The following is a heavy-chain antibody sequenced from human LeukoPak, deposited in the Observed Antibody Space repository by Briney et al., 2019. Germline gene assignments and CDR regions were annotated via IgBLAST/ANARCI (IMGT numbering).Heavy chain of an antibody. D-gene: IGHD2-15*01. V-gene: IGHV3-23*01. CDR3: AKVRCSGGSCYSIDY. J-gene: IGHJ4*02. CDR1: GFTFSSYA. Sequence: PGGSLRLSCAASGFTFSSYAMSWVRQAPGKGLEWVSAISGSGGSTYYADSVKGRFTISRDNSKNTLYLQMNSLRAEDTAVYYCAKVRCSGGSCYSIDYWGQGTLVTVSS. CDR2: ISGSGGST.